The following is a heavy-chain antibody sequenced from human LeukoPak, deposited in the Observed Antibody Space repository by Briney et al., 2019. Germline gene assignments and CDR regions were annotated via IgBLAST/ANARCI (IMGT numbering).Heavy chain of an antibody. Sequence: ASVKVSCKASGYTFTSYGISWVRQAPGQGLEWMGWISAYNGNTNYAQKLQGRVTMTTDTSTSTAYMELRSLRSDDTAVYYCARVGTIFGVVPRLYFDYWGQGTLVTVSS. J-gene: IGHJ4*02. V-gene: IGHV1-18*01. CDR3: ARVGTIFGVVPRLYFDY. CDR1: GYTFTSYG. D-gene: IGHD3-3*01. CDR2: ISAYNGNT.